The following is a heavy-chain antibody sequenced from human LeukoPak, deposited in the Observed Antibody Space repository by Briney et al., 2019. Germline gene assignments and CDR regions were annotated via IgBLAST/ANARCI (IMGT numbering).Heavy chain of an antibody. CDR1: GASVSNYD. Sequence: PSETLSLTCTVSGASVSNYDWSWIRQPPGKGLECIGCVYYSGRTNYNPSLESRVTISVDTSKNQFSLKLTSVTAADTAIYYCARRGGNPLGAFDIWGQGTMVTVSS. V-gene: IGHV4-59*02. CDR2: VYYSGRT. J-gene: IGHJ3*02. CDR3: ARRGGNPLGAFDI. D-gene: IGHD4-23*01.